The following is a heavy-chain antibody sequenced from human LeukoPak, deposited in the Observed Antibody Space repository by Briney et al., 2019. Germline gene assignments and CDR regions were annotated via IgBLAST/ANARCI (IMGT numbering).Heavy chain of an antibody. Sequence: SETLSLTCAVSGGSISSSNWWSLVRQPPGKGLEWIGEIYHSGSTNYNPCLKSRVTISVDKSKNQFSLKLSSVTAADTAVFYCAGTQRGELDYWGQGALVTVSS. CDR1: GGSISSSNW. CDR3: AGTQRGELDY. CDR2: IYHSGST. D-gene: IGHD7-27*01. J-gene: IGHJ4*02. V-gene: IGHV4-4*02.